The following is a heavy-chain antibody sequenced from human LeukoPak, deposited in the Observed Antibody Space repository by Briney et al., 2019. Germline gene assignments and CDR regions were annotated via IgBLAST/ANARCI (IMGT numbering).Heavy chain of an antibody. D-gene: IGHD2-2*01. Sequence: GGSLRLSCADSGFTFDDYGMSWVRQAPGKGLEWVSGINWNGGSTGYADSVKGRFTISRDNAKNSLYLQMNSLRAEDTALYYCARDSMPDCSSTSCYDAYYYYMDIWGKGTTVTVSS. J-gene: IGHJ6*03. CDR3: ARDSMPDCSSTSCYDAYYYYMDI. V-gene: IGHV3-20*04. CDR2: INWNGGST. CDR1: GFTFDDYG.